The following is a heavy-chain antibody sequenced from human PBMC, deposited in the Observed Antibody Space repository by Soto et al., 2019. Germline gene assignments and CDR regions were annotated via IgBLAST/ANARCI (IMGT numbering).Heavy chain of an antibody. D-gene: IGHD3-16*01. CDR2: IYHTGST. Sequence: SETLSLTCSVSAGSLSNYYWTWIRQSPGKGLEWIGEIYHTGSTKYNPSLKSRVAISVDMSKNQFSLTLSSVTPADTAVYYCARGGRGSGLYFLYYFDNWGQGILVTVSS. CDR1: AGSLSNYY. CDR3: ARGGRGSGLYFLYYFDN. J-gene: IGHJ4*02. V-gene: IGHV4-59*01.